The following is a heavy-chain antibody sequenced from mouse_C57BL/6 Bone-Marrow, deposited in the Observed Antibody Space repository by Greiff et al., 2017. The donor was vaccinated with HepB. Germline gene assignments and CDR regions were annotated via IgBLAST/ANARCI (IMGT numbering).Heavy chain of an antibody. V-gene: IGHV5-12*01. CDR2: ISNGGGST. CDR1: GFTFSDYY. CDR3: ARRDGSSSYYYAMDY. J-gene: IGHJ4*01. D-gene: IGHD1-1*01. Sequence: EVQVVESGGGLVQPGGSLKLSCAASGFTFSDYYMYWVRQTPEKRLEWVAYISNGGGSTYYPDTVKGRFTISRDNAKNTLYLQMSRLKSEDTAMYYCARRDGSSSYYYAMDYWGQGTSVTVSS.